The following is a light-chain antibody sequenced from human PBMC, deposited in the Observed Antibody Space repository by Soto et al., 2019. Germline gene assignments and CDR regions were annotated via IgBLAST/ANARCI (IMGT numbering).Light chain of an antibody. Sequence: QSALTQPPSASGSPGQSVTISCTGTKNDIGDYDFVSWYQHHPGKAPRLLIYEVVQRPSGVPDRFSGSKSGNTASLTVSGLQAEDEADYYCKSYAGSNTYVFGSGTKLTVL. CDR2: EVV. CDR3: KSYAGSNTYV. J-gene: IGLJ1*01. CDR1: KNDIGDYDF. V-gene: IGLV2-8*01.